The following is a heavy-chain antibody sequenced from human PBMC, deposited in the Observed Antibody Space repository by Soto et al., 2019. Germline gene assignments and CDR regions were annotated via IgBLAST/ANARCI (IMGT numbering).Heavy chain of an antibody. V-gene: IGHV3-23*01. CDR1: GFTFSSYA. CDR2: ISGSGGST. Sequence: GGSLRLSCAASGFTFSSYAMSWVRQAPGKGLEWVSAISGSGGSTYYADSVKGRFTNSRDNSKNTLYLQMNSLRAEDTAVYYCAKDGSHLDYGDYFGYFDYWGQGTLVTVSS. D-gene: IGHD4-17*01. J-gene: IGHJ4*02. CDR3: AKDGSHLDYGDYFGYFDY.